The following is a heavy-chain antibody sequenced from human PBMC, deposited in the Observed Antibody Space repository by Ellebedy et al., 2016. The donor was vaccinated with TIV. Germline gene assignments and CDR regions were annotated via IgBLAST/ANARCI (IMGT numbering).Heavy chain of an antibody. CDR2: ISNSSSSI. Sequence: GESLKISCAAFGFSVSGHSMNWVRQTPGKGLEWVSYISNSSSSISYSDSVTGRFTISRDNAKNSLYLQMDSLRAEDTALYYCARGTGPTHWRIDYWGQGTLVTVSS. D-gene: IGHD1-1*01. CDR1: GFSVSGHS. CDR3: ARGTGPTHWRIDY. J-gene: IGHJ4*02. V-gene: IGHV3-48*01.